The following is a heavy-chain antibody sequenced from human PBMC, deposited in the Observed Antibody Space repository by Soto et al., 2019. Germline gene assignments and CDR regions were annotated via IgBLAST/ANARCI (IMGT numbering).Heavy chain of an antibody. V-gene: IGHV3-74*01. CDR1: GFTFSSYW. CDR2: INSDGSST. J-gene: IGHJ6*03. D-gene: IGHD6-19*01. Sequence: RGSLRLSCAASGFTFSSYWMHWVRQAPGKGLVWVSRINSDGSSTSYADSVKGRFTISRDNAKNTLYLQMNSLRAEDTAVYYCARVLEVGSGWNVNYYYYYYMDVWGKGTTVTVSS. CDR3: ARVLEVGSGWNVNYYYYYYMDV.